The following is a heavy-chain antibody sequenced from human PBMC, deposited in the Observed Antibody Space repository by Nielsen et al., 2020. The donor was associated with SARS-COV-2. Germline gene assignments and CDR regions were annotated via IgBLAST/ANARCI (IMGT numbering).Heavy chain of an antibody. CDR2: IYPGDSDT. CDR3: ARLPDIVVVPAAIRVGFYFDY. Sequence: GESLKISCKGSGSSFTSYWIGWVRQLPGNGLEWMGIIYPGDSDTRYSPSFQGQVTISADKSISTAYLQWSSLKASDTAMYYCARLPDIVVVPAAIRVGFYFDYWGQGTLVTVSS. V-gene: IGHV5-51*01. J-gene: IGHJ4*02. D-gene: IGHD2-2*01. CDR1: GSSFTSYW.